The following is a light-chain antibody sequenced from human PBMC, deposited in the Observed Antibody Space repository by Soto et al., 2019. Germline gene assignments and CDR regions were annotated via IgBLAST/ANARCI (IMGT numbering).Light chain of an antibody. CDR2: DVT. Sequence: QSALTQPRSVSGSPGQSVAISCTGTSSEIGGNNYVSWYQQHPGKAPQLMIYDVTKRPSGVPDRFSGSKSGNTASLTISGLQAEDEADYYCCLFGGTHYVFGPGTKLTVL. V-gene: IGLV2-11*01. CDR1: SSEIGGNNY. CDR3: CLFGGTHYV. J-gene: IGLJ1*01.